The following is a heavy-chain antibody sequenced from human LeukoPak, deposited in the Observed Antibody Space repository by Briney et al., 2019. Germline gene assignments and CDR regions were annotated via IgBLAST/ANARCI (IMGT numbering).Heavy chain of an antibody. CDR3: ASGGSGYSYGIDY. J-gene: IGHJ4*02. Sequence: SVKVSCKSSGGTFSSYAISWVRQAPGQGLEWMGGIIPIFGTANYAQKFQGRVTITADESTSTAYMELSSLRSEDTAVYYCASGGSGYSYGIDYWSQGTLVTVSS. CDR2: IIPIFGTA. D-gene: IGHD5-18*01. CDR1: GGTFSSYA. V-gene: IGHV1-69*13.